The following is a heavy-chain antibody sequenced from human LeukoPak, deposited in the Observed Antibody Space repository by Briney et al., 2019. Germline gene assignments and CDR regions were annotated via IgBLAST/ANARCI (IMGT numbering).Heavy chain of an antibody. V-gene: IGHV3-64*01. D-gene: IGHD5-12*01. CDR2: ISSNGGST. CDR1: GFTFSSYA. J-gene: IGHJ4*02. Sequence: GGALRLSCAASGFTFSSYAMHWVRQAPGKGLGYVSAISSNGGSTYYANSVKGRFTISRDNSKNTLYLQMGSLRAEDMAVYYCARGSKRGYSGYVVSYWGQGTLVTVSS. CDR3: ARGSKRGYSGYVVSY.